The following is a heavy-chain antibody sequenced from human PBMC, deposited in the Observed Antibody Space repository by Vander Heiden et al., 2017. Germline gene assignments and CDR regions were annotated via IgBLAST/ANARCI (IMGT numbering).Heavy chain of an antibody. CDR1: GYPFTGNY. Sequence: QVQLVQSGAEVKKPGASVKVSCKASGYPFTGNYMHWVRQAPGQGLEWVGWINPNSGVTNYAQKVQGRVTMTRDTSIRTAYMELRRLRYEDTAVYYCARCKMTAGGVDAFDIWGQGTMVPVS. D-gene: IGHD3-16*01. V-gene: IGHV1-2*02. CDR3: ARCKMTAGGVDAFDI. J-gene: IGHJ3*02. CDR2: INPNSGVT.